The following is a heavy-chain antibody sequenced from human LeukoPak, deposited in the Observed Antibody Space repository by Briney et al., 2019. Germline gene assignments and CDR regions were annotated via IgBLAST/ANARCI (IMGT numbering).Heavy chain of an antibody. J-gene: IGHJ4*02. V-gene: IGHV3-23*01. CDR3: AKYLYGSGSYCNFDY. CDR1: GFTFSNFA. Sequence: GGSLRLSCAASGFTFSNFAMTWVRQAPGKGLEWVSTVSATTDSTYYAASVKGRFTISRDNSKNTLYLQMNSLRAEDTAMYYCAKYLYGSGSYCNFDYWGQGTLVTVSS. CDR2: VSATTDST. D-gene: IGHD3-10*01.